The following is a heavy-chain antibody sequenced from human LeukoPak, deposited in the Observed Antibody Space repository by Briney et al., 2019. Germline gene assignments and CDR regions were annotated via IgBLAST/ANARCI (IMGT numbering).Heavy chain of an antibody. CDR3: AKGDIVVVPAAGTNDAFDI. Sequence: GGSLRLSCAVSGFTVRSYFMSWVRQAPGKGLEWVSAISGSGGSTYYADSVKGRFTISRDNSKNTLYLQMNSLRAEDTAVYYCAKGDIVVVPAAGTNDAFDIWGQGTMVTVSS. D-gene: IGHD2-2*01. CDR1: GFTVRSYF. J-gene: IGHJ3*02. CDR2: ISGSGGST. V-gene: IGHV3-23*01.